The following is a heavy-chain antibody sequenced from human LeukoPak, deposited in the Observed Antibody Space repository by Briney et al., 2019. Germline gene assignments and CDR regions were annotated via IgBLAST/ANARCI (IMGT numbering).Heavy chain of an antibody. CDR1: GFSFSSHW. Sequence: PGRSLRLSCAASGFSFSSHWMYWVRQPPGKGLVWVSRIKTDGSITTYADSVRGRFTISRDNAKNTLYLQMNSLRAEDTAVYYCARGGRDIAALDYWGQGTLATVSS. V-gene: IGHV3-74*01. CDR3: ARGGRDIAALDY. J-gene: IGHJ4*02. CDR2: IKTDGSIT. D-gene: IGHD6-6*01.